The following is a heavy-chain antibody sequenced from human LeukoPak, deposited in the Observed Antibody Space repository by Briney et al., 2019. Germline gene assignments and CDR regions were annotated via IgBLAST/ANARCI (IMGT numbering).Heavy chain of an antibody. CDR3: ARTRTRASTTYYFDY. Sequence: GGSLRLSCAASGFTFSSYWMSWVRQAPGKGLEWVANIKQDGSEKYYVDSVKGRFTISRDNAKNSLYLQMNSLRAEDTAVYYCARTRTRASTTYYFDYWGQGTLATVSS. J-gene: IGHJ4*02. D-gene: IGHD1-14*01. CDR2: IKQDGSEK. CDR1: GFTFSSYW. V-gene: IGHV3-7*01.